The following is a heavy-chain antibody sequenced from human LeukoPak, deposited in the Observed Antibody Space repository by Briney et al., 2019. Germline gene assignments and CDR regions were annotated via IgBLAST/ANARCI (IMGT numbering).Heavy chain of an antibody. Sequence: PSETLSLTCAVYGGSFSGYYWSWIRQPPGKGLEWIGEINHSGSTNYNPSLKSRVTISVGTSKNQFSLKLSSVTAADTAVYYCARARSITIFGVVISDSVRFDPWGQGTLVTASS. CDR3: ARARSITIFGVVISDSVRFDP. V-gene: IGHV4-34*01. J-gene: IGHJ5*02. CDR2: INHSGST. CDR1: GGSFSGYY. D-gene: IGHD3-3*01.